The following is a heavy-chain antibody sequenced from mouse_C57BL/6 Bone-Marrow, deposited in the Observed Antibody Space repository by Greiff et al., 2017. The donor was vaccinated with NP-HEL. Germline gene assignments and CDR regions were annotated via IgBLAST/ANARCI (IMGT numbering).Heavy chain of an antibody. CDR3: ASGGYSNYEGFAY. J-gene: IGHJ3*01. Sequence: EVKLVESGGGLVKPGGSLKLSCAASGFTFSDYGMHWVRQAPEKGLEWVAYISSGSSTIYYADTVKGRFTISRDNAKNTLFLQMTSLRSEDTAMYYCASGGYSNYEGFAYWGQGTLVTVSA. V-gene: IGHV5-17*01. CDR1: GFTFSDYG. D-gene: IGHD2-5*01. CDR2: ISSGSSTI.